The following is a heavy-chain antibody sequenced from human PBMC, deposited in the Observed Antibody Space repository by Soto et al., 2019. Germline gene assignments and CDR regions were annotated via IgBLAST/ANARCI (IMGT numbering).Heavy chain of an antibody. D-gene: IGHD3-22*01. CDR3: ATRPLLPGAP. J-gene: IGHJ3*01. CDR2: LYSGGST. Sequence: EVQLVESGGGLIQPGGSLRLSCAASGFTFSSNDMNWVRQAPGKGLEWVSLLYSGGSTYYADSVKGRFTISRDNSKHTLYRPMISLRAEDTAVYYCATRPLLPGAPWGQGTMVTVSS. CDR1: GFTFSSND. V-gene: IGHV3-53*01.